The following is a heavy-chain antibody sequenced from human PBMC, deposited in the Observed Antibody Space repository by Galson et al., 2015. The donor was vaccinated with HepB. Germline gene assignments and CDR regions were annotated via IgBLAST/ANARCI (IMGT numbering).Heavy chain of an antibody. CDR3: AKDKAYSNSDYYYYYMDV. V-gene: IGHV3-9*01. D-gene: IGHD4-11*01. J-gene: IGHJ6*03. Sequence: SLRLSCAASGFTFDDYAMHWVRQAPGKGLEWVSGISWNSGSIGYADSVKGRFTISRDNAKNSLYLQMNSLRAEDTALYYCAKDKAYSNSDYYYYYMDVWGKGTTVTVSS. CDR2: ISWNSGSI. CDR1: GFTFDDYA.